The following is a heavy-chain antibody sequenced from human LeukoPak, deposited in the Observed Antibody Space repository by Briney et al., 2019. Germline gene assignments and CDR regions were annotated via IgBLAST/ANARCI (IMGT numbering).Heavy chain of an antibody. J-gene: IGHJ4*02. CDR3: ARLPIAAGDHFDY. CDR1: GYTFTGYC. D-gene: IGHD6-13*01. CDR2: INPNSGGT. Sequence: ASVKVSCKASGYTFTGYCMHWVRQAPGQGLEWMGWINPNSGGTNYAQKFQGRVTMTRDTSISTAYMELSRLRSDDTAVYYCARLPIAAGDHFDYWGQGTLVTVSS. V-gene: IGHV1-2*02.